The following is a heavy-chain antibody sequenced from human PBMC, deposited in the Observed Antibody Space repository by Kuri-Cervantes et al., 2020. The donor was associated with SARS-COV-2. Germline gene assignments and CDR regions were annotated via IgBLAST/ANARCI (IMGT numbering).Heavy chain of an antibody. CDR1: GYTFTSYY. CDR3: ARGWSGYSLDPPHFDY. Sequence: ASVKVSCKASGYTFTSYYMHWVRQAPGQGLEWMGIINPSGGSTSYAQKFQGRVTMTRDTSTSTVYMELSSLRSEDTAVYYCARGWSGYSLDPPHFDYWGQGTLVTVSS. CDR2: INPSGGST. D-gene: IGHD3-3*01. J-gene: IGHJ4*02. V-gene: IGHV1-46*01.